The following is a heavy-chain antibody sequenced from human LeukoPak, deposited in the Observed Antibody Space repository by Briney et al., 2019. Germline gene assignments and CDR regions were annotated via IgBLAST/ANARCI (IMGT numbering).Heavy chain of an antibody. D-gene: IGHD2-2*01. CDR2: ISSNGRNT. Sequence: GGSLRLSCAASGFTFSSYALHWVRQAPGKGLEYVSAISSNGRNTYYANSVKGRFTISRDNSKNTLYLQMGSLRAEDTAVYYCARADCSSSTCYLRRSWFDPWGQGTLVTVSS. CDR1: GFTFSSYA. CDR3: ARADCSSSTCYLRRSWFDP. J-gene: IGHJ5*02. V-gene: IGHV3-64*01.